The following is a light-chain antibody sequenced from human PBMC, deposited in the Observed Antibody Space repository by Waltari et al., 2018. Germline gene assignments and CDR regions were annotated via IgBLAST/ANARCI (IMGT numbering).Light chain of an antibody. V-gene: IGKV3-20*01. CDR2: DAS. CDR1: QRVGRT. J-gene: IGKJ1*01. Sequence: EIVLTQSPASLSLSPGDRATLPCRARQRVGRTLAWYQQGPGQAPRLLISDASSRATGIPDRFSGSGSGTDFSLTISRLEPEAFAVYYCQKYGTRPATFGQGTKVEVK. CDR3: QKYGTRPAT.